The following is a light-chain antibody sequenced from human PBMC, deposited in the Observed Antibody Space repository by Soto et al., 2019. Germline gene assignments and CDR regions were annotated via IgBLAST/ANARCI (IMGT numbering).Light chain of an antibody. Sequence: ELVLTKSLDTLSLSPGERATLSCRASQSLSSNYLAWYQHKPGQAPRLLIYGASSRATGIPDRFSGSGSGTDFTLTINRLEPEDFAVYYCQQYDSSPATFGQGTRLEIK. CDR1: QSLSSNY. CDR3: QQYDSSPAT. CDR2: GAS. V-gene: IGKV3-20*01. J-gene: IGKJ5*01.